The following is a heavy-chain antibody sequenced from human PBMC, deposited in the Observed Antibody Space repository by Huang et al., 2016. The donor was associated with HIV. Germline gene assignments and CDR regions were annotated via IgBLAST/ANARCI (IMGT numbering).Heavy chain of an antibody. V-gene: IGHV1-18*01. CDR2: ISVYNGDT. Sequence: QVQLVQSGAEVKKPGASVKVSCEASNYNFGSHGISWVRKAPGQGLEWLGWISVYNGDTKYAQKFQGRVTMTRETSTRTAYMELTSLRFDDTAVYYCARSGFGVVITTTLDYYYMDVWGTGTTVTVSS. D-gene: IGHD3-3*01. J-gene: IGHJ6*03. CDR3: ARSGFGVVITTTLDYYYMDV. CDR1: NYNFGSHG.